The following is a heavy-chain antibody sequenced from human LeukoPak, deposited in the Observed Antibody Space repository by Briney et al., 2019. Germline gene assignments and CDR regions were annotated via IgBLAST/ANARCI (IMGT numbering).Heavy chain of an antibody. CDR1: GGSISSYY. CDR3: ARFPGHHTRTYWFDY. CDR2: IYYSGST. J-gene: IGHJ4*02. D-gene: IGHD2-8*02. Sequence: PSETLSLTCTVSGGSISSYYWSWIRQPPGKGLEWIGYIYYSGSTNYNPSLKSRVTISVDTSKNQFSLKLSSVTAADTAVYYCARFPGHHTRTYWFDYWGQGTLVTVSS. V-gene: IGHV4-59*08.